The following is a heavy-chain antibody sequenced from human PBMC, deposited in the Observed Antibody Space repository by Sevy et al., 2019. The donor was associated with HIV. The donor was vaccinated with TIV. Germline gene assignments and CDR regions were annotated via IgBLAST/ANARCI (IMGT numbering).Heavy chain of an antibody. CDR2: ISGSGGST. CDR3: AKAYQWFGELGFDY. J-gene: IGHJ4*02. D-gene: IGHD3-10*01. CDR1: GFTFSSYA. V-gene: IGHV3-23*01. Sequence: GGYLRLSYAASGFTFSSYAMSWVRQAPGKGLEWVSAISGSGGSTYYADSVKGRFTISRDNSKNTLYLQMNSLRAEDTAVYYCAKAYQWFGELGFDYWGQGTLVIVSS.